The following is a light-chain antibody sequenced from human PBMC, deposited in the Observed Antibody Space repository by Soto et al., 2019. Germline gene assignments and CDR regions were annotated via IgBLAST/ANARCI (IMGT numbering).Light chain of an antibody. CDR1: QSVSSN. V-gene: IGKV3-15*01. CDR3: PDDKICPLT. J-gene: IGKJ4*01. Sequence: VLAQYLAPLSVPTVKKDTLSCRASQSVSSNLAWYQQKPGQAPRLLIYGASTRATGIPARFSGSVSGTEVTRTRCRLEVEEFVVDSCPDDKICPLTCGGGSKADI. CDR2: GAS.